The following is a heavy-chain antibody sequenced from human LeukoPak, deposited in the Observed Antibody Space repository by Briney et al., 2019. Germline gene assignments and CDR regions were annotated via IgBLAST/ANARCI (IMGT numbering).Heavy chain of an antibody. D-gene: IGHD3-22*01. CDR3: AKDSITMIVVVIQNDAFDI. Sequence: ASVKVSCKVSGYTLTELSMHWVRQAPGKGLEWMGGFDPEDGETIYAQKFQGRVTMTEDTSTDTAYMELRSLRSDDTAVYYCAKDSITMIVVVIQNDAFDIWGQGTMVTVSS. CDR1: GYTLTELS. CDR2: FDPEDGET. V-gene: IGHV1-24*01. J-gene: IGHJ3*02.